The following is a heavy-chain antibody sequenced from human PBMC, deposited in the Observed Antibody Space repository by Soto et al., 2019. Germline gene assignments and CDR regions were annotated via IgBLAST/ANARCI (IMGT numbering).Heavy chain of an antibody. CDR3: ARANCYSDY. CDR1: GGSINNHY. CDR2: IYYTGST. J-gene: IGHJ4*02. Sequence: PSETLSLTCTVSGGSINNHYWSWIRQPPGKGLEWIGYIYYTGSTNYNPSLKSRVTMSVDTSKNQFSLNLTSLTAADTAIYYCARANCYSDYWGQGTLVTVSS. D-gene: IGHD7-27*01. V-gene: IGHV4-59*11.